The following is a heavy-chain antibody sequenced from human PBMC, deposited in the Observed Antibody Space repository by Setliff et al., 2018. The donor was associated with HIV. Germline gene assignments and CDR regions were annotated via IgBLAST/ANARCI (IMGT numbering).Heavy chain of an antibody. CDR2: IDHRGRP. V-gene: IGHV4-34*01. D-gene: IGHD2-2*01. Sequence: LSLTCGIYGGSFSDYYWSWIRQPPGKGLEWIGEIDHRGRPKYNPSLNSRVTMSVDKSRNQFSLNLSSVTAADTAVYYCARDRMPMASWVPDKWGQGTLVTVSS. CDR3: ARDRMPMASWVPDK. J-gene: IGHJ4*02. CDR1: GGSFSDYY.